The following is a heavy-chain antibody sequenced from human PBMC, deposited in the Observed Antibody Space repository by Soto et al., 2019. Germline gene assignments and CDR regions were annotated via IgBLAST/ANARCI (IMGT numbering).Heavy chain of an antibody. CDR1: GGSISSRSSY. CDR2: INYSGST. V-gene: IGHV4-39*01. Sequence: QLQLQESGPGLVKPSETLSLTCTVSGGSISSRSSYWGWIRQPPGKGLEWIGSINYSGSTYYNPSLKSRITISVDTSKNQFSLKLSSVTAADTAMYFCAKTGFWSDYRVADYWGQGTLVTVSS. D-gene: IGHD3-3*01. CDR3: AKTGFWSDYRVADY. J-gene: IGHJ4*02.